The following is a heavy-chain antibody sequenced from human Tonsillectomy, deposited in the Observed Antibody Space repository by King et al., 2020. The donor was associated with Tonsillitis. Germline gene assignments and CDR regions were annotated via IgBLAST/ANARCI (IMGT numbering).Heavy chain of an antibody. J-gene: IGHJ5*02. CDR3: AGQDYCSGGSCNWFDP. V-gene: IGHV4-39*01. CDR2: IYYSGST. Sequence: QLQESGPGLVKPSETLSLTCTVSCGSISSSSYYWGWIGQPPGKGLEWIGSIYYSGSTYYNPSLKSRVTISVDTSKNQCSLKLSSVTAADTAVYYCAGQDYCSGGSCNWFDPWGQGTLVTVSS. CDR1: CGSISSSSYY. D-gene: IGHD2-15*01.